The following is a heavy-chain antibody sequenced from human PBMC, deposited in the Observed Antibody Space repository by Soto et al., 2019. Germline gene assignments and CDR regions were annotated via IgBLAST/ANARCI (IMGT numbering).Heavy chain of an antibody. V-gene: IGHV4-4*07. CDR3: ARQIAAAGTGWFDP. Sequence: SETLSLTCTVSGGAISSYYWSWIRQPAGKGLEWIGRIYTSGSTNYNPSLKSRVTMSVDTSKNQFSLKLSSVTAADTAVYYCARQIAAAGTGWFDPWGQGTLVTVSS. CDR1: GGAISSYY. D-gene: IGHD6-13*01. J-gene: IGHJ5*02. CDR2: IYTSGST.